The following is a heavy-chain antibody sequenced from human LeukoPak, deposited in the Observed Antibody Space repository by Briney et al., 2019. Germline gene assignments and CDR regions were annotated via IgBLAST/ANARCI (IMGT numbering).Heavy chain of an antibody. CDR3: ARGRDY. CDR1: GGSFSGYY. V-gene: IGHV4-34*01. Sequence: SESLSLTCAVYGGSFSGYYWSWIRQPPGKGLDWIGEINHSGSTNYHPSLKSRVTISVDTSKNQFSLKLSSVTAADTAVYYCARGRDYWGQGTLVTVSS. J-gene: IGHJ4*02. CDR2: INHSGST.